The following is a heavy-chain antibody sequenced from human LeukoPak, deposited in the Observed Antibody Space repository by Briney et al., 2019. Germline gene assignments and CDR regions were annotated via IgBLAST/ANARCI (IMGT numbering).Heavy chain of an antibody. CDR2: INPNSGGT. CDR1: GYTFTSYG. V-gene: IGHV1-2*02. D-gene: IGHD1-26*01. CDR3: ARVTGMEDQLLYDALDI. J-gene: IGHJ3*02. Sequence: GASVKVSCKASGYTFTSYGISWVRQAPGQGLEWMGWINPNSGGTKYAQKFQGRVTMTRDTSISTGYMELSRLRSDDTAVYYCARVTGMEDQLLYDALDIWSQGTMVTVSS.